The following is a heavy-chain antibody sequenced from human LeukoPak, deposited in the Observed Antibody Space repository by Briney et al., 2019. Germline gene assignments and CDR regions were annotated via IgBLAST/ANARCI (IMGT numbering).Heavy chain of an antibody. CDR2: MNPNNGNT. CDR1: GYTFTSYD. D-gene: IGHD3-22*01. V-gene: IGHV1-18*01. Sequence: ASVKVSCKASGYTFTSYDINWVRQATGQGLEWMGWMNPNNGNTNYAQKLQGRVTMTTDTSASTAYMELRSLRSDDTAVYYCARTDSSGYYFDYWGQGTLVTVSS. CDR3: ARTDSSGYYFDY. J-gene: IGHJ4*02.